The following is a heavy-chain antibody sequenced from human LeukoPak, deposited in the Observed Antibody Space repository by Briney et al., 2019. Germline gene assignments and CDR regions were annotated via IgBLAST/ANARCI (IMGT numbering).Heavy chain of an antibody. J-gene: IGHJ4*02. D-gene: IGHD3-10*01. V-gene: IGHV3-64D*09. CDR3: VRGLYYGSAMYYFDY. CDR2: INDNGGST. CDR1: GFTFTTYF. Sequence: PGGSLRLSCSASGFTFTTYFMHWVRQAPGKGLEYISSINDNGGSTYYAASVKGRFTISRDNSKKTLSLQMGSLRAEDTAVYYCVRGLYYGSAMYYFDYWGQGTLVTVSS.